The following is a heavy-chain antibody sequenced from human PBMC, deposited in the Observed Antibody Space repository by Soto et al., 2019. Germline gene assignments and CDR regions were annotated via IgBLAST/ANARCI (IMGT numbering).Heavy chain of an antibody. D-gene: IGHD1-26*01. Sequence: SPADSRSGASSGGSVCSNRAGWSWVRQSPSRGLEWLGRTYYRSKWYYEYAVSVRGRITINPDTSKNQYSLQLNSVIPEDTAVYFCARGEQYSGRIFDYWGQGTLVTAS. V-gene: IGHV6-1*01. CDR3: ARGEQYSGRIFDY. J-gene: IGHJ4*01. CDR1: GGSVCSNRAG. CDR2: TYYRSKWYY.